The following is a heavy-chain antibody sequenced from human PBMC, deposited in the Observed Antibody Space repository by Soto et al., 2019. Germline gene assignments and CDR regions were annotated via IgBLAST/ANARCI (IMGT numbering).Heavy chain of an antibody. CDR2: INPSGGST. CDR3: ARGGVVVVAATPSIFTFECDY. Sequence: QVQLVQSGAEVKKPGASVKVSCKASGYTFTSYYMHWVRQAPGQGLEWMGIINPSGGSTSYAQKFQGRVTMTRDTSTNTVNMELSSLRSEDTAVYYCARGGVVVVAATPSIFTFECDYWGQGTLVTVSS. J-gene: IGHJ4*02. V-gene: IGHV1-46*01. D-gene: IGHD2-15*01. CDR1: GYTFTSYY.